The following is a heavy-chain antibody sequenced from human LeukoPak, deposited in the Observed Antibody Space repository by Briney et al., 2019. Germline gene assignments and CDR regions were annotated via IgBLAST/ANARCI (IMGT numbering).Heavy chain of an antibody. CDR3: ARPGYSGSYYDFDY. V-gene: IGHV5-51*01. CDR1: GYSFTSYW. J-gene: IGHJ4*02. D-gene: IGHD1-26*01. Sequence: PGASLKISCKGAGYSFTSYWIAWVRQMPGKGLEWMGIIYPGDSDTRYSPSFQGQVTISVDKSISTAYLQWSSLKASDTAMYYCARPGYSGSYYDFDYWGQGTLVTVSS. CDR2: IYPGDSDT.